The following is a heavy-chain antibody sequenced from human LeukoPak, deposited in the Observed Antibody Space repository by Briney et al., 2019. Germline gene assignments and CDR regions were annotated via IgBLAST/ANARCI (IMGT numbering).Heavy chain of an antibody. CDR3: ARGGPGGMDV. CDR1: GGSFSGYY. V-gene: IGHV4-34*01. J-gene: IGHJ6*04. Sequence: SETLSLTCAVYGGSFSGYYWSWIRRPPGKGLEWIGEINHSGSTNYNPSLKSRVTISVDTSKNQFSLKLSSVTAADTAVYYCARGGPGGMDVWGKGTTVTVSS. CDR2: INHSGST.